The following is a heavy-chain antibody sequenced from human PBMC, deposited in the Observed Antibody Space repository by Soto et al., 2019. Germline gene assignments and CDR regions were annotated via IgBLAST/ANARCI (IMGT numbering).Heavy chain of an antibody. J-gene: IGHJ4*02. D-gene: IGHD2-15*01. CDR3: ARVPPGYCSGGACYTYYLDF. CDR2: IIPTFDIV. V-gene: IGHV1-69*17. Sequence: QVQLVQSGAEVKKPGSSVRVSCKVSGDTFSSYGISWVRQAPGQGLEWMGGIIPTFDIVNDVQSFQGRVTITADKSTDTVYMELSSLKSEDTAVFYCARVPPGYCSGGACYTYYLDFWGQGTLVTVSS. CDR1: GDTFSSYG.